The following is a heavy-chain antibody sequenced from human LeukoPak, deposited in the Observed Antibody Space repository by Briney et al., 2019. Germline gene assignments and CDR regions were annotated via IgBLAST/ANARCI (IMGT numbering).Heavy chain of an antibody. CDR2: ISSSSSYI. J-gene: IGHJ4*02. CDR3: ARGQGGVMITFGGVIVFDY. D-gene: IGHD3-16*02. V-gene: IGHV3-21*04. Sequence: GGSLRLSCAASGFTFSSYSMNWVRQAPGKGLEWVSSISSSSSYIYYADSVKGRFTVSRDNSMNTLYLQMNSLRAEDTAVYYCARGQGGVMITFGGVIVFDYWGQGTLVPVSS. CDR1: GFTFSSYS.